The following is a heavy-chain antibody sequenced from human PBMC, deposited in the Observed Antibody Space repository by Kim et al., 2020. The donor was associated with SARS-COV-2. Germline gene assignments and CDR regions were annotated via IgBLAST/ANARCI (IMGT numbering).Heavy chain of an antibody. CDR2: ISTSGSTI. D-gene: IGHD3-22*01. Sequence: GGSLRLSCAASGFIVSSYEMNWVRQAPGKGLEWVSYISTSGSTIYYADSVKGRFTISRDNAKNSLYLQMNSLRAEDTAVYYCARQTYYYDTSRNWFDPWGQGTLVTVSS. CDR3: ARQTYYYDTSRNWFDP. J-gene: IGHJ5*02. V-gene: IGHV3-48*03. CDR1: GFIVSSYE.